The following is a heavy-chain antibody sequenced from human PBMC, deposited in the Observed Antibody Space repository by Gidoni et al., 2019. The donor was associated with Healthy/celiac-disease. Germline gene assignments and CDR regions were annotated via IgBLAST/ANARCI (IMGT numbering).Heavy chain of an antibody. CDR1: GFTVSSNY. Sequence: EVQLVESGVGLVQPGGSLRLSCAASGFTVSSNYLSWVRQAPGKGLEWVAVIYSVGSTYYADSGKGRFTISRDNSKNTLYLQMNSLRAEDTAVYYCARDGYYGSGLLRRNYYGIDVWGQGTTVTVSS. CDR2: IYSVGST. D-gene: IGHD3-10*01. V-gene: IGHV3-66*01. CDR3: ARDGYYGSGLLRRNYYGIDV. J-gene: IGHJ6*02.